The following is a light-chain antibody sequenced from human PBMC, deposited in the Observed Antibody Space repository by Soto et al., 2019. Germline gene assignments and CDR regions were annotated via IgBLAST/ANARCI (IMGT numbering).Light chain of an antibody. Sequence: EIVMTQSPGTLSLSLGERATLSCRASQSVSSSYLAWYQQKPSQAPRLLIYGASSRATGIPDRFSGSGSGTDFTLTISRLEPEDFAVYYCQQYGSSPQTFGQGTKVDIK. V-gene: IGKV3-20*01. CDR3: QQYGSSPQT. CDR1: QSVSSSY. J-gene: IGKJ1*01. CDR2: GAS.